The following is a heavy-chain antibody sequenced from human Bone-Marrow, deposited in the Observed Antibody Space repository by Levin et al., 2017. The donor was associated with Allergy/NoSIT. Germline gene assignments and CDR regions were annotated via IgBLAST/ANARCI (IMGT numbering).Heavy chain of an antibody. V-gene: IGHV1-24*01. CDR2: FYPEEGET. CDR3: AAVKGTSMTTSPHLDY. D-gene: IGHD4-17*01. Sequence: ASVKVSCKVSGYTLKELSMHWVRQAPGKGLEWMGGFYPEEGETSYAQHFQGRVTMTEDSSTDTAYMELSSLRSEDTAVYYCAAVKGTSMTTSPHLDYWGQGTLVTVSS. CDR1: GYTLKELS. J-gene: IGHJ4*02.